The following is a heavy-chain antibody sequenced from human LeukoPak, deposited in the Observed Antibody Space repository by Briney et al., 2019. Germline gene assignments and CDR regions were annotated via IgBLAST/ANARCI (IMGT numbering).Heavy chain of an antibody. CDR3: ARVYYSNGYDYWYFDL. D-gene: IGHD6-25*01. CDR1: GGSFSGYY. Sequence: PSETLSLTCAVYGGSFSGYYWSWIRQPPGKGLEWIGEINHSGSTNYNPSLKSRVTISVDTSKNQFSLKLSSVTAADTAVYYCARVYYSNGYDYWYFDLWGRGTLVTVSP. V-gene: IGHV4-34*01. J-gene: IGHJ2*01. CDR2: INHSGST.